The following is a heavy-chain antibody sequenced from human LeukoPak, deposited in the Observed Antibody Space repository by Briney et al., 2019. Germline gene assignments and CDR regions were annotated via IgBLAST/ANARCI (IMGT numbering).Heavy chain of an antibody. CDR2: IYYSGST. CDR1: GGSISSYY. V-gene: IGHV4-59*08. Sequence: SETLSLTCTVSGGSISSYYWSWIRQPPGKGLEWIGYIYYSGSTNYNPSLKSRVTISVDTSKNQFSLKLSSVTAADTAVYYCARRVGDGYNYSAFDIWGQGTMVTVSS. J-gene: IGHJ3*02. D-gene: IGHD5-24*01. CDR3: ARRVGDGYNYSAFDI.